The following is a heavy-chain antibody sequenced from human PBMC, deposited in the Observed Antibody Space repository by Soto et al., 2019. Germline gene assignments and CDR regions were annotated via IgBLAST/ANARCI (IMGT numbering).Heavy chain of an antibody. J-gene: IGHJ6*02. CDR2: ISPIFGTA. CDR1: GGTFSSYA. D-gene: IGHD3-16*01. CDR3: ARGPPYYDYVWGSSTYGMDV. V-gene: IGHV1-69*19. Sequence: QVQLVQSGAEVKKPGSSVKVSCKASGGTFSSYAISWVRQAPGQGLEWMGGISPIFGTANYAQKFQGRVTITADESTSTAYMDLSSLRSEDTAVDYCARGPPYYDYVWGSSTYGMDVWGQGTTVTVSS.